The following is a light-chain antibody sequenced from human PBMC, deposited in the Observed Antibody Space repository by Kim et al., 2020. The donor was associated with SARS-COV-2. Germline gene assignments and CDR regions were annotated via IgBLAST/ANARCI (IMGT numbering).Light chain of an antibody. CDR1: QGINTY. J-gene: IGKJ1*01. V-gene: IGKV1-27*01. Sequence: DIQMTQSPSSLSASVGDRVTISCRASQGINTYLAWYQHKRGKPPNLLIFAASTLQSGVPPRFSGSGSGTDFTLTISSLQPEDVATYYCQKYNSAPWTFGQGTKVEIK. CDR3: QKYNSAPWT. CDR2: AAS.